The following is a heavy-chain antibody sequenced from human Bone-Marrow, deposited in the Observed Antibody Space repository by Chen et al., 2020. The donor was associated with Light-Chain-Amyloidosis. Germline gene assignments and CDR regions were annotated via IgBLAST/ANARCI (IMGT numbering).Heavy chain of an antibody. CDR3: VREVYYNYGASYYYYSMDV. CDR2: ISTSSSYI. Sequence: LEWVSSISTSSSYIHYAVSMKGRFTISRDNAKNALFLQMNSLRAEDTAVYYCVREVYYNYGASYYYYSMDVWGQGTTVTVSS. D-gene: IGHD5-18*01. V-gene: IGHV3-21*01. J-gene: IGHJ6*02.